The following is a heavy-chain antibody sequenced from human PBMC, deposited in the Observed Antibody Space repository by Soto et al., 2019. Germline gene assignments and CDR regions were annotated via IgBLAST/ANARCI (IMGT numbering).Heavy chain of an antibody. CDR3: ARGINMIVVVTPMDV. J-gene: IGHJ6*02. Sequence: GGSLRLSCAASGFTFSTYTMHWVRPAPGKGREWVAIISYDGSNKYYADSVRGRVTISRDNSKNTLFLQMNSLRAEDTAVYYCARGINMIVVVTPMDVWGQGTTVTVSS. D-gene: IGHD3-22*01. CDR1: GFTFSTYT. CDR2: ISYDGSNK. V-gene: IGHV3-30-3*01.